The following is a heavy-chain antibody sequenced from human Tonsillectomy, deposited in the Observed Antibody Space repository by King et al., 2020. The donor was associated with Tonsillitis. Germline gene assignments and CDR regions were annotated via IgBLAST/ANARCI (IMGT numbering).Heavy chain of an antibody. D-gene: IGHD2-21*02. Sequence: VQLVESGGGLVQPGGSLRLSCAASGFTFSSYEMNWVRQAPGKGLEWVSYISSSGSTIYYADSVKGRFTIARDNAKNSLYLQMNSLGAEDTAVYYCARDGYCGGGDCYTTPGVFGFWGQGTLVTVSS. CDR2: ISSSGSTI. CDR3: ARDGYCGGGDCYTTPGVFGF. V-gene: IGHV3-48*03. J-gene: IGHJ4*02. CDR1: GFTFSSYE.